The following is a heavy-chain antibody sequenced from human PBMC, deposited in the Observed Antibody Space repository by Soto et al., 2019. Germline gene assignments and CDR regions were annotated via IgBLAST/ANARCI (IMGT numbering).Heavy chain of an antibody. CDR2: IYYSGST. V-gene: IGHV4-59*01. Sequence: SETLSLTCTVSGGSISSYYWSWIRQPPGKGLEWIGYIYYSGSTNYNPSLKSRVTISVDTSKNQFSLKLSSVTAADTAVYYCARVGRPYYFDYWGQGTRGTVSS. CDR3: ARVGRPYYFDY. CDR1: GGSISSYY. J-gene: IGHJ4*02.